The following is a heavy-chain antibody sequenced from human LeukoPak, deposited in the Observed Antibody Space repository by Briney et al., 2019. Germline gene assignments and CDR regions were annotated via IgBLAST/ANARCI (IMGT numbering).Heavy chain of an antibody. J-gene: IGHJ4*02. CDR1: GYTLTELS. CDR3: ATKTSSAIFGVVIRYFDY. V-gene: IGHV1-24*01. Sequence: GASVKVSCKVSGYTLTELSMHWVRQAPGKGLEWMGGFDPEDGETIYAQKFQGRVTMTEDTSTDTAHMELSSLRSEDTAVYYCATKTSSAIFGVVIRYFDYWGQGTLVTVSS. D-gene: IGHD3-3*01. CDR2: FDPEDGET.